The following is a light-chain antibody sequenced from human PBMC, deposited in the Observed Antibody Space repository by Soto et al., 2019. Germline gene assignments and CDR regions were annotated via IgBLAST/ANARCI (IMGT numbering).Light chain of an antibody. CDR3: QQYGISPFT. J-gene: IGKJ4*01. V-gene: IGKV3-20*01. CDR1: RSVGSD. Sequence: EIVMTQSPATLSVSPGERATLSCRASRSVGSDLAWYQQRPGQAPRLLIYGASSRATGIPDRFSGGGSETDFTPTISRLESEDSAVYYCQQYGISPFTFGGGTKVDIK. CDR2: GAS.